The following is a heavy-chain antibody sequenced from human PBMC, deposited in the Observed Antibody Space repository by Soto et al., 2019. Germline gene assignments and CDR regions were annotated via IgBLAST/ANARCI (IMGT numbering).Heavy chain of an antibody. V-gene: IGHV4-30-4*01. D-gene: IGHD5-12*01. J-gene: IGHJ4*02. Sequence: LSLTCTVSGGSVSSGEYFWSWIRQPPGKGLEWIGYIYDSGSSYYNPSLKSRVTMSVDTSKNQFSLKLRSVTAADTAMYYCAREKGYNPDYWGQGTLVTVSS. CDR2: IYDSGSS. CDR3: AREKGYNPDY. CDR1: GGSVSSGEYF.